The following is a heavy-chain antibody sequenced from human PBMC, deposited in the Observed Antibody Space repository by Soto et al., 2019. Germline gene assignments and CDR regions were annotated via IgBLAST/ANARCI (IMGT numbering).Heavy chain of an antibody. D-gene: IGHD1-26*01. V-gene: IGHV3-30*18. CDR3: AKEGGLSGSYYISSSYYFDY. CDR1: GFTFSSYG. J-gene: IGHJ4*02. Sequence: QVQLVESGGGVVQPGRSLRLSCVASGFTFSSYGMHWVRQAPGKGLEWVAIISYDGSNTYYADSVKGRFTISRDNSKNTLDLQMNSLRADDTSVYYCAKEGGLSGSYYISSSYYFDYWGQGTLVTVSS. CDR2: ISYDGSNT.